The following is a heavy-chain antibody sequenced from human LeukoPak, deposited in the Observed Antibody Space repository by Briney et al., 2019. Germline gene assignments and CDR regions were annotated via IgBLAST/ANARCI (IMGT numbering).Heavy chain of an antibody. V-gene: IGHV4-30-4*01. J-gene: IGHJ4*02. CDR3: ARAYGVFGKYVY. CDR1: GGSISSGGSY. Sequence: SETLSLTCTVSGGSISSGGSYWSWIRQPPGKGLEWIGYIYYSGSTNYNPSLKSRVTISVDTSKNQFSLNLSSVTAADTAVYYCARAYGVFGKYVYWGQGTLVTVSS. D-gene: IGHD4-17*01. CDR2: IYYSGST.